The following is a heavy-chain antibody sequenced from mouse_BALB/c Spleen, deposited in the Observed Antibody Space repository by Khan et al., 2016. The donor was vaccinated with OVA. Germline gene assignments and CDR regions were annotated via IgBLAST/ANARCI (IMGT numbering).Heavy chain of an antibody. Sequence: QVQLKESGAELVRPGVSLKISCKGSGYTFTDFPMHWVKQSHAKNLEWIGVVSTNYGDATYNQKFTGKATMTVDKSSSTAYMELARLTSEDSAIXCGGRGGGGDRFAYWGQGTLVTVSA. J-gene: IGHJ3*01. CDR3: GRGGGGDRFAY. CDR2: VSTNYGDA. V-gene: IGHV1S137*01. CDR1: GYTFTDFP.